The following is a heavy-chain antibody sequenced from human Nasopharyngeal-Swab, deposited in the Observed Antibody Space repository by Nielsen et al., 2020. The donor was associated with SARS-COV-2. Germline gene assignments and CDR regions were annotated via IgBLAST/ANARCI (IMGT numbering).Heavy chain of an antibody. CDR1: GFTVSSNY. Sequence: GESLKISCAASGFTVSSNYMSWVRQAPGKGLEWVSVIYSGGSTFYADSVKGRFTISRDNSKNTLYLQMNSLRDEDTAVYYCARDLIAYGMDVWGQGTTVTVSS. V-gene: IGHV3-53*01. D-gene: IGHD3-16*01. CDR3: ARDLIAYGMDV. CDR2: IYSGGST. J-gene: IGHJ6*02.